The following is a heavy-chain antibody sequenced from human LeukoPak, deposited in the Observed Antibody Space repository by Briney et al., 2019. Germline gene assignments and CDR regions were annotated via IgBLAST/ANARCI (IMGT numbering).Heavy chain of an antibody. D-gene: IGHD2-15*01. J-gene: IGHJ4*02. V-gene: IGHV3-48*04. CDR1: GFTFSSYS. CDR3: VPLCGGSCYRFDY. Sequence: PGGSLRLSCAASGFTFSSYSMNWVRQAPGKGLEWVSYISSSSSTIYYADSVKGRFTVSRDNAKKSLYLQMDSLRAEDTAVYYCVPLCGGSCYRFDYWGQGTLVTVSS. CDR2: ISSSSSTI.